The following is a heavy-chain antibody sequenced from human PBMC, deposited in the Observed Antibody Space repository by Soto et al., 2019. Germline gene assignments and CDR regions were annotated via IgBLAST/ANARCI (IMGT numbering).Heavy chain of an antibody. CDR3: ARDITDSSGWYQGWFDP. CDR2: IYYSGST. D-gene: IGHD6-19*01. Sequence: SETLSLTCTVSGGSISSYYWSWIRQPPGKGLEWIGYIYYSGSTNYNPSLKSRVTISVDTSKNQFSLKLSSVTAADTAVYYCARDITDSSGWYQGWFDPWGQGTLVTVSS. V-gene: IGHV4-59*01. CDR1: GGSISSYY. J-gene: IGHJ5*02.